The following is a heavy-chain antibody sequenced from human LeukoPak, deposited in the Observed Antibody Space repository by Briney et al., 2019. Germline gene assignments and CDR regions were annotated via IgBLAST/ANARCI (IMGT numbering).Heavy chain of an antibody. Sequence: PGGSLRLSCAASGFTFSSYAMSWVRQAPGKGLEWVSAISVSGGSTYYADSVKGRFTISRDNSKNTLYLQMNSLRAEDTAVYYCAASDIFDFDYWGQGTLVTVSS. CDR3: AASDIFDFDY. V-gene: IGHV3-23*01. CDR1: GFTFSSYA. D-gene: IGHD2-21*01. J-gene: IGHJ4*02. CDR2: ISVSGGST.